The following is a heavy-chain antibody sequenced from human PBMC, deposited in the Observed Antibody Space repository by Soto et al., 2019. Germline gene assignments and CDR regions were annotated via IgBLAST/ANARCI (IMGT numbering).Heavy chain of an antibody. V-gene: IGHV3-43D*03. CDR3: TKARFYFDSSPYDS. CDR1: GFTFEDYA. D-gene: IGHD3-22*01. J-gene: IGHJ4*02. CDR2: ISADGSDP. Sequence: GGSLRLSCAASGFTFEDYALHWVRQSSGKGPEWVSLISADGSDPYYADSVKGRFTISRDNRKDPLYLQMNSLRPEDSAIYYCTKARFYFDSSPYDSWGQGTLVTVSS.